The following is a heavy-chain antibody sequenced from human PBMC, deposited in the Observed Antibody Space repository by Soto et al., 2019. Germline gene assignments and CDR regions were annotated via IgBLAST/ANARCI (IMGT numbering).Heavy chain of an antibody. CDR3: ARGLISGSHYSGGWYYFDS. V-gene: IGHV4-4*02. CDR1: GGSISSSNW. D-gene: IGHD1-26*01. Sequence: SETLSLTCAVSGGSISSSNWWSWVRQPPGKGLEWIGEIYHSGSTNYNPSLKSRVTISVDKSKNQFSLKLSSVTAADTAVYYCARGLISGSHYSGGWYYFDSWGQGTSVTVSS. CDR2: IYHSGST. J-gene: IGHJ4*02.